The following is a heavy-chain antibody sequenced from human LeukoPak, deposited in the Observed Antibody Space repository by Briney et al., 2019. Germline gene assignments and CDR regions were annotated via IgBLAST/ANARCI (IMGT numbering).Heavy chain of an antibody. CDR2: IRSKANSYAT. J-gene: IGHJ4*02. V-gene: IGHV3-73*01. CDR3: TEQLANY. D-gene: IGHD6-13*01. CDR1: GFTFSGSA. Sequence: GGSLRLSYAASGFTFSGSAMHWVRQASGKRLEWVGRIRSKANSYATAYAASVKGRFTISRDDSKNTAYLQMNSLKTEDTAVYYCTEQLANYWGQGTLVTVSS.